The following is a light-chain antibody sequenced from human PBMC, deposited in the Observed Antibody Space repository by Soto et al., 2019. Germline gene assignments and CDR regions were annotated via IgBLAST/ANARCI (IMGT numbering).Light chain of an antibody. CDR3: PSYDSRLAVV. V-gene: IGLV1-40*01. CDR2: GNS. Sequence: QSVLTQPPSVSGAPGQRVTISCTGSSSNIGAGYDVHWYQQLPGTAPKLLIYGNSNRPSGVPDRFSGSKSGTSASLAITGLQAEDEADYYCPSYDSRLAVVFGGGTQLTV. J-gene: IGLJ2*01. CDR1: SSNIGAGYD.